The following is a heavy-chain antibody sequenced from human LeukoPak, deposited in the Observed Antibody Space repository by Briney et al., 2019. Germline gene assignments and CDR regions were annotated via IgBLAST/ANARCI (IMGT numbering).Heavy chain of an antibody. Sequence: GESLKISCKGSGYSFTAYWIGWVRQMPGKGLEWMGIIYPGDSDTKYSPSFQGQVTISADKSITTAYLQWSSLKASDTAMYYCAVGLGATAGSFDYWGQGALVTVSS. CDR1: GYSFTAYW. CDR3: AVGLGATAGSFDY. V-gene: IGHV5-51*01. J-gene: IGHJ4*02. D-gene: IGHD1-26*01. CDR2: IYPGDSDT.